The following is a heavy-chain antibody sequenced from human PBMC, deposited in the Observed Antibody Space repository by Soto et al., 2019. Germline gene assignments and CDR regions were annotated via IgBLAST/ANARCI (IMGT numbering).Heavy chain of an antibody. CDR3: ARGGIFGVVSYDYYGMDV. V-gene: IGHV3-21*01. CDR2: ISSSSSYI. Sequence: PGGSLRLSCAASGFTFSSYSMNWVRQAPGKGLEWVSSISSSSSYIYYADSVKGRFTISRDNAKNSLYLQMNSLRAEDTAVYYWARGGIFGVVSYDYYGMDVWGQGTTVTVSS. J-gene: IGHJ6*02. CDR1: GFTFSSYS. D-gene: IGHD3-3*01.